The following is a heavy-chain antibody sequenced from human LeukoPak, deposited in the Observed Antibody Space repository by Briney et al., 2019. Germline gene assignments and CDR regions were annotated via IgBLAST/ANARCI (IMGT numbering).Heavy chain of an antibody. J-gene: IGHJ4*02. CDR2: ISDDGSNK. D-gene: IGHD6-13*01. V-gene: IGHV3-30*18. CDR1: GFTFRNYG. CDR3: AKDRETTASGTFDY. Sequence: GGSLRLSCAASGFTFRNYGMHCVRQAPGKGLEWVAVISDDGSNKNYADSVRGRFTISRDNSNNTLYLQMNSLRVEDTAVYYCAKDRETTASGTFDYWGQGTLVTVSS.